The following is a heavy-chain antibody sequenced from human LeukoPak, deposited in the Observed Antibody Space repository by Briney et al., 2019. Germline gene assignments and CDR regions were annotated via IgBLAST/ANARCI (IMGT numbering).Heavy chain of an antibody. CDR3: ARDQSGGTMVRGVTYDAFDI. Sequence: YPGGSLRLSCAASGFTVSSNYMTWARQAPGKGLQWVSAIYSGGSTYYADSVKGRFTISRDNSENTLYLQMNSLRAEDTAVYYCARDQSGGTMVRGVTYDAFDIWGQGTMVTVSS. CDR2: IYSGGST. CDR1: GFTVSSNY. J-gene: IGHJ3*02. V-gene: IGHV3-53*01. D-gene: IGHD3-10*01.